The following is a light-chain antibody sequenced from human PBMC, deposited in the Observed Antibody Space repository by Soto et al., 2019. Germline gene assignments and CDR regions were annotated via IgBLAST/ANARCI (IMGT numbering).Light chain of an antibody. Sequence: EIVLTQSPGTLSLSPGERATLSCRASQTIRSDYLAWYQQKPGQAPRLLIYGASSRATGIPDRFSGSGSGTDFTLTISRLEPEDFAVYYCQRYGSPPPLAFGQGTKVEIK. CDR3: QRYGSPPPLA. CDR2: GAS. CDR1: QTIRSDY. J-gene: IGKJ1*01. V-gene: IGKV3-20*01.